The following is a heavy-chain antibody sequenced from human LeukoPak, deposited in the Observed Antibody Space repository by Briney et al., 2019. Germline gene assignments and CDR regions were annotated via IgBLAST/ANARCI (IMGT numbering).Heavy chain of an antibody. D-gene: IGHD6-19*01. V-gene: IGHV3-48*01. CDR3: AKAMISSGWYAADY. CDR2: ISGSSDTI. J-gene: IGHJ4*02. CDR1: GFTFNIYD. Sequence: GGSLRLSCAASGFTFNIYDMNWVRQAPGKGLEWISYISGSSDTIYYADSVKGRFTISRDNAKNSVYLQMNSLRPDDTAFYYCAKAMISSGWYAADYWGQGTLVTVSS.